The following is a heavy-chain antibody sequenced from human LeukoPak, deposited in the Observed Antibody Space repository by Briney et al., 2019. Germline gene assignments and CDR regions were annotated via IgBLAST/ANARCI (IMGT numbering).Heavy chain of an antibody. CDR1: GFIVNSYA. V-gene: IGHV3-66*02. CDR3: ARDRAEGKTWVEFDP. Sequence: PGGSLRLSCAASGFIVNSYAMSWVRQAPGKGLAWVSLIYSDGVTQYADSVEGRFTISRDNSKNTLYLQMNSLRDEDTGVYFCARDRAEGKTWVEFDPWGQGTLVTVS. J-gene: IGHJ5*02. CDR2: IYSDGVT.